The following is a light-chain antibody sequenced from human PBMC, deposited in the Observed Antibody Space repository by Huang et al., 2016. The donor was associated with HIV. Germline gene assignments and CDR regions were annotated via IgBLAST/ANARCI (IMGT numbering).Light chain of an antibody. CDR2: AGS. CDR1: QIVSSH. V-gene: IGKV3-15*01. CDR3: QQYNDFRST. J-gene: IGKJ3*01. Sequence: ETVMTQSPVTLSVSPGDRASLSCRSSQIVSSHLAWYQQKPGQAPRLRIYAGSTRATGVPARFSGSGAGTEFTLTISTLQSEDSAVYYCQQYNDFRSTFGPGTRVEIK.